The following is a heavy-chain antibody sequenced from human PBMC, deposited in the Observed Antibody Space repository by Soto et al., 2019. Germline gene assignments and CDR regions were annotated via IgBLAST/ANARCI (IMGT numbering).Heavy chain of an antibody. J-gene: IGHJ4*02. Sequence: EVQVVESGGGSAKPGGSLRLSCVASGLTFHNAWITWVRQAPGKGLEWVGRIKSKSEGGTTDYAAPVKGRFTISRDDSKNTLSLQMDSLKTEDTAMYYCTIPDYYRSVTSDRFDYWGQGTVVTVSS. D-gene: IGHD3-10*01. CDR2: IKSKSEGGTT. V-gene: IGHV3-15*01. CDR3: TIPDYYRSVTSDRFDY. CDR1: GLTFHNAW.